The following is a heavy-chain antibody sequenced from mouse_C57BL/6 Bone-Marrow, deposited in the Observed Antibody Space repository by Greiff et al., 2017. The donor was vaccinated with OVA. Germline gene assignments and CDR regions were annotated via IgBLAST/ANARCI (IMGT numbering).Heavy chain of an antibody. J-gene: IGHJ1*03. Sequence: EVQGVESGPELVKPGDSVKISCKASGYSFTGYFMNWVMQSHGKSLEWIGRINPYNGDTFYNQKFKGKATLTVDKSSSTAHMELRSLTSEDSAVYYCARIYYYGSSYDWYFDVWGTGTTVTVSS. CDR3: ARIYYYGSSYDWYFDV. CDR1: GYSFTGYF. D-gene: IGHD1-1*01. V-gene: IGHV1-20*01. CDR2: INPYNGDT.